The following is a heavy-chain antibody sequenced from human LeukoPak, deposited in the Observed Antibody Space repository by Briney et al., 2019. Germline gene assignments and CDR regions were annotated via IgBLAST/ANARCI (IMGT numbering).Heavy chain of an antibody. CDR3: ARDSRLTVRGVTSYYYGMDV. D-gene: IGHD3-10*01. CDR1: GYTFTSYG. J-gene: IGHJ6*02. V-gene: IGHV1-18*01. CDR2: ISAYNGNT. Sequence: GASVKVSCKASGYTFTSYGISWVRQAPGQGLEWLGWISAYNGNTNYAQKLQGRVTMTTDTSTSTAYMELRSLRSDDTAVYYCARDSRLTVRGVTSYYYGMDVWGQGTTVTVSS.